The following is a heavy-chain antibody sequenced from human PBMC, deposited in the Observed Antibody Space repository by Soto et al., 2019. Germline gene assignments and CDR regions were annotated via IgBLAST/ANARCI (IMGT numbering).Heavy chain of an antibody. CDR2: SSSSGGYT. CDR1: GFSVGDNY. CDR3: ARSSGRRHVFTFGYGLDV. Sequence: QVQLVESGGGLVESGGSLRLSCAASGFSVGDNYMTWIRQAPGKGLEWLSYSSSSGGYTNYADSVKGRFTISRDNAKNSLYLQMDSLRAEDTAVYFCARSSGRRHVFTFGYGLDVWGQGTTVTVSS. D-gene: IGHD3-16*01. J-gene: IGHJ6*02. V-gene: IGHV3-11*06.